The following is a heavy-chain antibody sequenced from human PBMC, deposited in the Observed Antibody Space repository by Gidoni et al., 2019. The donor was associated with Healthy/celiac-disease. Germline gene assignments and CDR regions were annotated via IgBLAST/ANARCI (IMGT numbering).Heavy chain of an antibody. CDR1: GFTFSSYA. V-gene: IGHV3-23*01. D-gene: IGHD3-3*01. CDR2: ISGSGGST. CDR3: AKQSSGRITIFGVVMLTYYFDY. Sequence: EVQLLESGGGLVQPGGSLRLSCAASGFTFSSYAMSWVRQAPGKGLEWVSAISGSGGSTYYADSVKGRFTISRDNSKNTLYLQMNSLRAEDTAVYYCAKQSSGRITIFGVVMLTYYFDYWGQGTLVTVSS. J-gene: IGHJ4*02.